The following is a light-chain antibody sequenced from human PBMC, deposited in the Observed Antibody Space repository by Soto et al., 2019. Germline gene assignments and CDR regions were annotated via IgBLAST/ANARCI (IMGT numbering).Light chain of an antibody. V-gene: IGKV3-20*01. J-gene: IGKJ2*01. CDR3: HQFGTSPPAFT. Sequence: VLTQSPGTLSLSPGERATLSCRTSQSVSTRNLAWYQQKPGQAPRLLMYGTSNRATGIPDRFSGSGSGTDFTLTISRLEPEDFAVYYCHQFGTSPPAFTFGQGPKVEIK. CDR1: QSVSTRN. CDR2: GTS.